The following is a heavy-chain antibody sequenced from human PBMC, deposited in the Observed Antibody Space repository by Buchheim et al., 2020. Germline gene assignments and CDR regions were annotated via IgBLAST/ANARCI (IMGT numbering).Heavy chain of an antibody. J-gene: IGHJ4*02. Sequence: QVQLVESGGGVVQPGRSLRLSCAASGFTFSSYGMHWVRQAPGKGLEWVAVISYDGSNKYYADSVKGRFTISRDNSKNTLYLQMNSLRAEDTAVYYCAKGRIAAYCDYWGQGTL. CDR2: ISYDGSNK. V-gene: IGHV3-30*18. CDR3: AKGRIAAYCDY. CDR1: GFTFSSYG. D-gene: IGHD6-13*01.